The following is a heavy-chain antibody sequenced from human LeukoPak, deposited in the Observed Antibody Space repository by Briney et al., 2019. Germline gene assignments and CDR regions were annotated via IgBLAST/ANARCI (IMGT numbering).Heavy chain of an antibody. D-gene: IGHD3-3*01. CDR1: GVSFSGYY. CDR3: ARFHDFWSGYSDY. CDR2: INHSGST. V-gene: IGHV4-34*01. Sequence: PSETLSLTCAVYGVSFSGYYWSWIRQPPGKGLEWIGEINHSGSTNYNPSLKSRVTISVDTSKNQFSLKLSSVTAADTAVYYCARFHDFWSGYSDYWGQGTLVTVSS. J-gene: IGHJ4*02.